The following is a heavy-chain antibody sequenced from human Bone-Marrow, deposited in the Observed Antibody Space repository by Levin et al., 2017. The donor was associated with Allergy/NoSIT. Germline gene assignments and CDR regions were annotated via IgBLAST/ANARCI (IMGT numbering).Heavy chain of an antibody. CDR2: ITRRSDYM. V-gene: IGHV3-21*01. J-gene: IGHJ6*02. CDR3: AKDRTYGILWNYGMDV. D-gene: IGHD4-17*01. Sequence: ETLSLTCAASGFNFSTYNMNWVRQTPGKGLEWVSSITRRSDYMYYADSVKGRFIISRDNAENSLFLQMNSLRVDDTAVYYCAKDRTYGILWNYGMDVWGQGTTVTVSS. CDR1: GFNFSTYN.